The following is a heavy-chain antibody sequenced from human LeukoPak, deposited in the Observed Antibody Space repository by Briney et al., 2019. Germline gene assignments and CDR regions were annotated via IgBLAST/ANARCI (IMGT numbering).Heavy chain of an antibody. Sequence: GGSLRLSCAASGFTLSSYAMSWVRQAPGKGPEWVAVIWYDGSNKYYADSVKGRFTISRDNSKNTLYLQMNSLRAEDTAVYYCARDRGAADFDYWGQGTLVTVSP. J-gene: IGHJ4*02. V-gene: IGHV3-33*08. CDR2: IWYDGSNK. CDR1: GFTLSSYA. D-gene: IGHD3-10*01. CDR3: ARDRGAADFDY.